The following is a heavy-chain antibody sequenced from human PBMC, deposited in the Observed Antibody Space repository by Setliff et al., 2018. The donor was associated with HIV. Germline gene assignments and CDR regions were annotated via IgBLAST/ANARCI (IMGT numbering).Heavy chain of an antibody. V-gene: IGHV4-4*07. CDR2: LYVSGDT. Sequence: SETLSLTCYVTDDPISSYYWSWVRQPAGKGLEWIGRLYVSGDTNYNPSLKSRVTMSLDTSKKHFSLNLKSVTAADTAVYYCALTGHRLLRGYMDIWGKGTTVTVSS. CDR1: DDPISSYY. D-gene: IGHD2-15*01. J-gene: IGHJ6*03. CDR3: ALTGHRLLRGYMDI.